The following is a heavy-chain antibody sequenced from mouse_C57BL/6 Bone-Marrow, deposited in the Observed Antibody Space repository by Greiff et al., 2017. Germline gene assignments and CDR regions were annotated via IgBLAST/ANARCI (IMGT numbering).Heavy chain of an antibody. Sequence: VQLKESGPGLVKPSQSLSLTCSVTGYSITSGYYWNWIRQFPGNKLEWMGYISYDGSNNYNPSLKNRISITRDTSKNQFFLKLNSVTTEDTATYYCARDPLYYYGSSFYAMDYWGQGTSVTVSS. V-gene: IGHV3-6*01. CDR1: GYSITSGYY. CDR2: ISYDGSN. CDR3: ARDPLYYYGSSFYAMDY. J-gene: IGHJ4*01. D-gene: IGHD1-1*01.